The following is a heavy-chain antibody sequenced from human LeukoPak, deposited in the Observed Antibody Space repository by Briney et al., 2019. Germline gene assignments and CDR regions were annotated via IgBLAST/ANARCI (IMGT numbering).Heavy chain of an antibody. D-gene: IGHD3-10*01. CDR2: IKSISDGGTT. V-gene: IGHV3-15*01. Sequence: GGSLRLSCVASGFTFSNAWMSWVRQAPGKGLEWVGRIKSISDGGTTYYAAPVKGRFTISRHDSKHTLYLQMNSLKIEDTAVYYCTTLEGYYDSGSPAPFDYWGQGTLVTVSS. J-gene: IGHJ4*02. CDR1: GFTFSNAW. CDR3: TTLEGYYDSGSPAPFDY.